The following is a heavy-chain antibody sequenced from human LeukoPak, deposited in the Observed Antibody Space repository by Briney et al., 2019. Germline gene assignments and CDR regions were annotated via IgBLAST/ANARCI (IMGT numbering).Heavy chain of an antibody. Sequence: GGSLRLSCAASGFTFSSYWMSWVRQAPGEGLEWVANIKQDGSEKYNVDSAKGRFTISRDNDKNSLYLQMNSLRAEDTAVYYCATVEGAAAGLNLDYWGQGTLVTVTA. CDR3: ATVEGAAAGLNLDY. D-gene: IGHD6-13*01. V-gene: IGHV3-7*01. CDR1: GFTFSSYW. CDR2: IKQDGSEK. J-gene: IGHJ4*02.